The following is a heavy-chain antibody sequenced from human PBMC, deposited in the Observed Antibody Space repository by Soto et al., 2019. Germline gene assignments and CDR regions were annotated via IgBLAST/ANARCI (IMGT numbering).Heavy chain of an antibody. CDR2: IYYSGST. CDR3: ARDSSSWNTFDY. V-gene: IGHV4-59*01. J-gene: IGHJ4*01. Sequence: QVQLQESCPGLVKPSETLSLTCTVSGGSISSYYWSWIRQPPGKGLEWIGYIYYSGSTNYNPSLKSRVTISIDTSKNQFSLKLSSVTAADPAVYYCARDSSSWNTFDYWGHGTLVTDSS. D-gene: IGHD6-13*01. CDR1: GGSISSYY.